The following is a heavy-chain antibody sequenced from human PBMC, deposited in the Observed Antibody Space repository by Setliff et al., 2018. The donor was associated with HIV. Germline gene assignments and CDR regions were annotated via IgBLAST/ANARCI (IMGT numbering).Heavy chain of an antibody. Sequence: SETLSLTCTVSGGSISDHYWSWIRQPSGKGLEWIGTIYHSGRTTYSPSLKSRLTISVDTSNNQFSLKLSSVIAADTAVYYCARVGYSRTSYAMDVWGQGTTVTVSS. J-gene: IGHJ6*02. D-gene: IGHD5-12*01. CDR1: GGSISDHY. V-gene: IGHV4-59*11. CDR2: IYHSGRT. CDR3: ARVGYSRTSYAMDV.